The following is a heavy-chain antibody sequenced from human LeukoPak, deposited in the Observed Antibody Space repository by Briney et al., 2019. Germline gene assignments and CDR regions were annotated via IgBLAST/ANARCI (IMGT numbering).Heavy chain of an antibody. Sequence: SETLSLTCAVYGGSFSNYYWSWIRQPPGKGLEWIGEINDSGRTNYNPSLMSRVTVSVDTSKNQFSLRLTSVTATDTAVYYCARRWNYGRSYHIDVWGNGATVSVSS. V-gene: IGHV4-34*01. D-gene: IGHD1-7*01. CDR3: ARRWNYGRSYHIDV. CDR2: INDSGRT. J-gene: IGHJ6*04. CDR1: GGSFSNYY.